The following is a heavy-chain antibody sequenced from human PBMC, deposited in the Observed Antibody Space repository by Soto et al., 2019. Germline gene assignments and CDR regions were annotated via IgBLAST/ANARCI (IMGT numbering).Heavy chain of an antibody. CDR1: GGTFSSYA. J-gene: IGHJ6*02. V-gene: IGHV1-69*01. CDR2: IIPISDTT. D-gene: IGHD2-2*01. Sequence: QVQLVQSGAEVKKPGSSVKVSCKASGGTFSSYAISWVRQAPGQGLEWMGGIIPISDTTNYAQKFQGRVTITAEESTSTGYMELSSLRSEDTAVYYCARSQGSSTSLEIYYYYYYGMDVWGQGTTVTVSS. CDR3: ARSQGSSTSLEIYYYYYYGMDV.